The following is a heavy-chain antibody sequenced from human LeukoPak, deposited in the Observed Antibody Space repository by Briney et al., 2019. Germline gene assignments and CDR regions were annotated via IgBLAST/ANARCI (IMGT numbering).Heavy chain of an antibody. CDR1: GGTFSSYA. J-gene: IGHJ4*02. D-gene: IGHD4-23*01. CDR2: IIPIFGTA. Sequence: SVKVSRKASGGTFSSYAISWVRQAPGQGLEWMGGIIPIFGTANYAQKFQGRVTITADESTSTAYMELSSLRSEDTAVYYCARGGNHVYYFDYWGQGTLVTVSS. CDR3: ARGGNHVYYFDY. V-gene: IGHV1-69*01.